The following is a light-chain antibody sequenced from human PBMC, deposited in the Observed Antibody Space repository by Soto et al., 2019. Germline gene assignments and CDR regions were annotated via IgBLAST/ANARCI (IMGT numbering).Light chain of an antibody. J-gene: IGKJ2*01. CDR3: QQYNSYSRT. CDR2: DAS. V-gene: IGKV1-33*01. Sequence: DIQMTQSPSSLSASVGDRVTITCQASQDISNYLNWYQQKPGKAPKLLIYDASNLETGVPSRFSGSGSRTDFTFTISSLQPEDIATYYCQQYNSYSRTFGQGTKLAIK. CDR1: QDISNY.